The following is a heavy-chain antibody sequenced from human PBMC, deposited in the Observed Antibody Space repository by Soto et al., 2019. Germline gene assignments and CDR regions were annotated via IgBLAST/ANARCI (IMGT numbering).Heavy chain of an antibody. V-gene: IGHV1-3*01. J-gene: IGHJ4*02. D-gene: IGHD6-19*01. CDR3: ARDQGVAAHFDY. Sequence: ASVKVSCKASGYTFSSYAMHWVRQAPGQRLEWMGWINAGNGNRKYSQKFQGRVTITRDTSASTAYMELSSLRSEDTAVYYCARDQGVAAHFDYWGQGTLVTVSS. CDR1: GYTFSSYA. CDR2: INAGNGNR.